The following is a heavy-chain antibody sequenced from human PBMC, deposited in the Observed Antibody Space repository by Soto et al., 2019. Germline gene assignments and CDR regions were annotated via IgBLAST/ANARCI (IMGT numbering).Heavy chain of an antibody. V-gene: IGHV3-21*01. D-gene: IGHD6-13*01. CDR1: GFTFSSYS. Sequence: EVQLVESGGGLVKPGGSLRLSCAASGFTFSSYSMNWVRQAPGKGLEWVSSISSSSSYIYYAASVKGRFTISRDNAKNSLYLQMNSLRAEDTAVYYCARISIAAAGTGYWGQGTLVTVSS. CDR2: ISSSSSYI. J-gene: IGHJ1*01. CDR3: ARISIAAAGTGY.